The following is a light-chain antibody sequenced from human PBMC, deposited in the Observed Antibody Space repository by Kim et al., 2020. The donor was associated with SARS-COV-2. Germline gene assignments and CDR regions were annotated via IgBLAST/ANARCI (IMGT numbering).Light chain of an antibody. CDR3: GTWDGTLNGRV. J-gene: IGLJ3*02. CDR1: TSNIGSNK. Sequence: QSVLTQPPSVSATPGQRVTISCSGSTSNIGSNKVNWYQQVPGTAPQLLIFSDNQRPSGVPDRVFGSKSGTSASLTISGLQPEDEADYYCGTWDGTLNGRVFGGGTQLTVL. V-gene: IGLV1-44*01. CDR2: SDN.